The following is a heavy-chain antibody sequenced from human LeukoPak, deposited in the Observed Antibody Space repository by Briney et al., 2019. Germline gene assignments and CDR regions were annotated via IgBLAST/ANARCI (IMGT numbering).Heavy chain of an antibody. V-gene: IGHV3-30*02. CDR3: ARDLEGKTIWSGYLVHYYYYYMDV. Sequence: PGGSLRLSCAASGFTFSSYGMHWVRQAPGKGLEWVAFIRYDGSNKYYADSVKGRFTISRDNSKNTLYLQMNSLRAEDTAVYYCARDLEGKTIWSGYLVHYYYYYMDVWGKGTTVTVSS. CDR1: GFTFSSYG. J-gene: IGHJ6*03. D-gene: IGHD3-3*01. CDR2: IRYDGSNK.